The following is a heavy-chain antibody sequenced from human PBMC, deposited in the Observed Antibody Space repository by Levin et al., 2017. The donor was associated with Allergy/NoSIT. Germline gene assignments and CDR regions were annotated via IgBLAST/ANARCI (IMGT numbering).Heavy chain of an antibody. V-gene: IGHV3-48*03. CDR2: ISSTGSTI. CDR3: ARQLGNFWSGYNYFDY. CDR1: GFTFSSYE. J-gene: IGHJ4*02. Sequence: SCAASGFTFSSYEMNWVRRAPGKGLEWDSYISSTGSTIYSADSVKGRFTISRDNAKNSLYLHMNSLRAEDTAVYYCARQLGNFWSGYNYFDYWGQGTLVTVSS. D-gene: IGHD3-3*01.